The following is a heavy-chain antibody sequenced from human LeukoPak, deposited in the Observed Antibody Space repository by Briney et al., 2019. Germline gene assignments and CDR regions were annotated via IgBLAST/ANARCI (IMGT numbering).Heavy chain of an antibody. V-gene: IGHV4-4*07. CDR1: DGSINSYY. J-gene: IGHJ4*02. D-gene: IGHD2-15*01. CDR2: IYTSGST. CDR3: ARVNGGNFDY. Sequence: SETLSLTCTVSDGSINSYYWNWIRQPAGRGLEWIGRIYTSGSTNYNPSLRSRVTMSLDASKNQFSLNLSSVTAADAAVYYCARVNGGNFDYWGQGTLVTVSS.